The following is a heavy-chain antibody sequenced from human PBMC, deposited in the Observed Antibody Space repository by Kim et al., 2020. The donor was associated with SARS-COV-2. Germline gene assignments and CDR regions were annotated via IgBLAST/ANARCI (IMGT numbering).Heavy chain of an antibody. J-gene: IGHJ6*03. CDR2: IRSEAYDGAT. CDR3: ARDFGSSSGEYYYYYYDMDV. Sequence: GGSLRLSCTGSGFTFADYALSWVRQAPGKGLEWVGFIRSEAYDGATEYAASGKGRFTMSRDDSKSIAYLQLNALKTEDTAVYYCARDFGSSSGEYYYYYYDMDVWGKGTTVTVSS. V-gene: IGHV3-49*04. D-gene: IGHD6-6*01. CDR1: GFTFADYA.